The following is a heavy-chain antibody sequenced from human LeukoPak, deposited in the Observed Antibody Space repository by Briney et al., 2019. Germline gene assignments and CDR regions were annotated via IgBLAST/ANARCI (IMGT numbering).Heavy chain of an antibody. CDR3: ARVFSIVVVPAALVYFDY. V-gene: IGHV1-18*01. Sequence: SVPVPCKASRYSLPNYGISWLRQAPAQGREGMGWISGYNGNTNYAQKLQGRVTMTTDTSTSTAYMELRSLRSDDTAVYYCARVFSIVVVPAALVYFDYWGQGTLVTVSS. CDR1: RYSLPNYG. CDR2: ISGYNGNT. J-gene: IGHJ4*02. D-gene: IGHD2-2*01.